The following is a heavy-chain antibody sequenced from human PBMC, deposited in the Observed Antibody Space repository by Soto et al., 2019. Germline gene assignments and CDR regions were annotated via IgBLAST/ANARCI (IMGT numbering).Heavy chain of an antibody. CDR1: GYTFINYY. Sequence: QVQLVQSGAEVKKPGASVKVSCKASGYTFINYYMHWVRQAPGQGLEWMGIINPNGGSTTYAQKFQCRVTLTRDTSTNTVNMELSSLISEDTAVYYCAREKWLVRRNDPFDIWGQGTMVTVSS. J-gene: IGHJ3*02. CDR3: AREKWLVRRNDPFDI. D-gene: IGHD6-19*01. CDR2: INPNGGST. V-gene: IGHV1-46*01.